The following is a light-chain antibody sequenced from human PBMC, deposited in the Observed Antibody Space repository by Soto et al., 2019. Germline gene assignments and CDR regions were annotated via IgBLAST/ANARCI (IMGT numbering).Light chain of an antibody. J-gene: IGKJ2*01. CDR3: MQATQWGT. CDR1: QSLVHSDGNTY. V-gene: IGKV2-24*01. CDR2: KIS. Sequence: EIVLTQTPLSSPVTLGQPAAISCRASQSLVHSDGNTYLSWLQQRPGQPPRLLIYKISNRFSGVPDRFTGSGAGTEFTLTISRVEAGDIGIYYCMQATQWGTFGQGTRLEIK.